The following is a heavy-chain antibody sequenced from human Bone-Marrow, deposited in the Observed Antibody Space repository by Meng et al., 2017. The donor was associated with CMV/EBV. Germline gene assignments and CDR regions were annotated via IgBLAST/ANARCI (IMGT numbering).Heavy chain of an antibody. J-gene: IGHJ4*02. CDR3: ARVGNYGSVFDY. V-gene: IGHV3-74*01. Sequence: GESLKISCAASGFTFSSYWMHWVRQAPGKGLVWVSRINSDGSSTSYADSVKGRFTISRDNAKNTLYLQMNSLRAEDTAVYYCARVGNYGSVFDYWGQGTLVPSPQ. CDR1: GFTFSSYW. CDR2: INSDGSST. D-gene: IGHD3-10*01.